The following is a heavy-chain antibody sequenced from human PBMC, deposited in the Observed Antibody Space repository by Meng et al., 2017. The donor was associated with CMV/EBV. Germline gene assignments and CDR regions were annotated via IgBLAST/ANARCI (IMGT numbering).Heavy chain of an antibody. CDR2: LYYSGST. Sequence: QVLLQERRPVLEKPSPTLSLTCTVSGGSISSGDYYWSWIRQPPGKGLEWIGYLYYSGSTYYNPSLKSRVTISVDTSKNQFSLKLSSVTAADTAVYYCARDNRRGGVDYWGQGTLVTVSS. CDR3: ARDNRRGGVDY. D-gene: IGHD3-3*01. CDR1: GGSISSGDYY. V-gene: IGHV4-30-4*08. J-gene: IGHJ4*02.